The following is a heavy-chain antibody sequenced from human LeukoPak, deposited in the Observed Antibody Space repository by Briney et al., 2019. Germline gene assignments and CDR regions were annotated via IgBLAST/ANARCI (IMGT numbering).Heavy chain of an antibody. CDR1: GFNFKTYT. CDR3: ARDRSTDAISEF. Sequence: GGSLRLSCAASGFNFKTYTLTWVRQAPGKRPEWLSSITAGDGATYYADSMRGRFTISRDYSRNTVYLHLSGLRAEDTAVYYCARDRSTDAISEFWGQGTLAAVSS. D-gene: IGHD1-1*01. J-gene: IGHJ4*02. V-gene: IGHV3-23*01. CDR2: ITAGDGAT.